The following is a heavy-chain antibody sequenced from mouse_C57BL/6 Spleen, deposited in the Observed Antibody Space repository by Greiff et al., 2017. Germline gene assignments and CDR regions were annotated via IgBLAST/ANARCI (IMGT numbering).Heavy chain of an antibody. J-gene: IGHJ4*01. Sequence: QVQLQQSGPELVRPGASVKISCKAPGYTFTSHWMQWVRQRPGQGLEWIGELFPGSGSTYYNEKFKGKATLTVDTSSSTAYMQLSSLTSEDSAVYFCARGGITTVVAPMAMDYWGQGASVTVSS. CDR3: ARGGITTVVAPMAMDY. CDR2: LFPGSGST. CDR1: GYTFTSHW. D-gene: IGHD1-1*01. V-gene: IGHV1-56*01.